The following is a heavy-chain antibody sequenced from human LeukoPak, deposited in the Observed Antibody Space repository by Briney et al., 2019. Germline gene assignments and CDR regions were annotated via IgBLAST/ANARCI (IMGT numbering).Heavy chain of an antibody. Sequence: PGGSLRLSCAASGFTFSSYGMHWVRQAPGKGLEWVAFIRYDGSNKYYADSVKGRFTISRDNSKNTLYLQMNSLRAEDTAVYYCPKDADRPTSGAPGHWGQGTLVTVSS. CDR1: GFTFSSYG. J-gene: IGHJ4*02. CDR2: IRYDGSNK. D-gene: IGHD3-10*01. CDR3: PKDADRPTSGAPGH. V-gene: IGHV3-30*02.